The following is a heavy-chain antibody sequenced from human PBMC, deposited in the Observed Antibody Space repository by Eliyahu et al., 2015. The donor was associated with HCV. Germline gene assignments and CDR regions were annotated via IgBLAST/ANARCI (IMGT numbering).Heavy chain of an antibody. D-gene: IGHD7-27*01. V-gene: IGHV3-33*01. CDR2: IWYDGSNK. CDR3: ARPILGPYYYGMDV. Sequence: QVQLVESGGGVVQPGRSLRLSCAASGFTFSSYGMHWVRQGPGKGLEWVAVIWYDGSNKYYADSVKGRFTISRDNSKNTLYLQMNSLRAEDTAVYYCARPILGPYYYGMDVWGQGTTVTVSS. CDR1: GFTFSSYG. J-gene: IGHJ6*02.